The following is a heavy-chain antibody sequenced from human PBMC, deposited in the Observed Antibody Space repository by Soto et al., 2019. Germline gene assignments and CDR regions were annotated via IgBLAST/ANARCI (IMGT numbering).Heavy chain of an antibody. CDR1: GFTFNRTW. CDR2: IRPDGSGK. V-gene: IGHV3-7*01. D-gene: IGHD3-10*01. Sequence: EVQLVESGGALVQSGGSLRLSCVASGFTFNRTWMTWVRQAPGKELEWVANIRPDGSGKSLVDSVKGRFDVSRDNAKNSLYLQMSSLRAEDTAVYYCAINRGEGSGFCSYCGQGTLVTVSS. J-gene: IGHJ4*02. CDR3: AINRGEGSGFCSY.